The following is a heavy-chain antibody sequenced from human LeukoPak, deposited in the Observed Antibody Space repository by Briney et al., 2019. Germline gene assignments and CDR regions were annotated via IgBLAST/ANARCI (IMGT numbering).Heavy chain of an antibody. D-gene: IGHD1-26*01. V-gene: IGHV3-30-3*01. CDR1: GFTFSSYA. J-gene: IGHJ4*02. CDR3: AREGPHGSYLSWDY. Sequence: GGSLRLSCAASGFTFSSYAMHWVRQAPGKGLEWVAVISYDGSNKYYADSVKGRFTISRDNSKNTLYLQMNSLRAEDTAVYYCAREGPHGSYLSWDYWGQGTLVTVSS. CDR2: ISYDGSNK.